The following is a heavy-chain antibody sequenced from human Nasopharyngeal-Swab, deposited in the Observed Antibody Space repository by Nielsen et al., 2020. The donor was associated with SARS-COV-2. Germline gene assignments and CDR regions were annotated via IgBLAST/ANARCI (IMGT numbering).Heavy chain of an antibody. CDR1: GSTFRRCS. CDR3: AKESGSYLYYYYGMDV. Sequence: GESLKITCAATGSTFRRCSMSWVRQAPGKGLECVSAISASGSSTYYADSVKGRFTISRDNSQNTLYLQMSSLRVEDTAVYYCAKESGSYLYYYYGMDVWGQGTTVTVSS. J-gene: IGHJ6*02. V-gene: IGHV3-23*01. CDR2: ISASGSST. D-gene: IGHD1-26*01.